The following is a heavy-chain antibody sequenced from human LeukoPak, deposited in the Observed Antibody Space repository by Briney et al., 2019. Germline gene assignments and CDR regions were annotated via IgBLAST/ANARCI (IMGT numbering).Heavy chain of an antibody. CDR1: GGSFSGYY. V-gene: IGHV4-34*01. J-gene: IGHJ5*02. D-gene: IGHD2-15*01. Sequence: SETLSLTCAVYGGSFSGYYWSWIRQPPGKGLEWIGEINHSGSTNYNPSRKSRVTISVDTSKNQFSLKLSSVTAADTAVYYCARYCSGGSCYGTNWFDPCGQGTLVTVSS. CDR3: ARYCSGGSCYGTNWFDP. CDR2: INHSGST.